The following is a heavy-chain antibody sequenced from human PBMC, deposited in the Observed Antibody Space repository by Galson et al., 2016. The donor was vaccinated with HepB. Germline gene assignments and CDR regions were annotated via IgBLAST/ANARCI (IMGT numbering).Heavy chain of an antibody. J-gene: IGHJ4*02. Sequence: QSGAEVKKPGESLKISCKGSGYSFDSYWIGWVRQMPGKGLEWMGIIYPGDSDIRYSPSFQGHVTISADKSIDTAYLHWSSLRASDTATYYCARHEEILLWFWDLSLNYFDYWGQGALVAVSS. CDR3: ARHEEILLWFWDLSLNYFDY. D-gene: IGHD3-10*01. CDR1: GYSFDSYW. V-gene: IGHV5-51*01. CDR2: IYPGDSDI.